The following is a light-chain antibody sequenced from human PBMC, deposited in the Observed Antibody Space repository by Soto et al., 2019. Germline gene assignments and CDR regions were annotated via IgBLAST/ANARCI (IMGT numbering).Light chain of an antibody. CDR1: SGDVGSYNL. V-gene: IGLV2-23*01. J-gene: IGLJ1*01. CDR3: CSYAGSRIYV. Sequence: QSALTQPASVSGYPGQSITISCTKTSGDVGSYNLVSWYQHHPGKAPKFIIYEGNKRPSGVSNRFSGSKSGNTASLTISGLQAEDEADDYCCSYAGSRIYVFGTGPKFTVL. CDR2: EGN.